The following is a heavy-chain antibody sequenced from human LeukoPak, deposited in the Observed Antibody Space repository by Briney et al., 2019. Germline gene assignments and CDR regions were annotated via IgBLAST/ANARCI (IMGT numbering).Heavy chain of an antibody. CDR2: IYHSGST. CDR3: ARTYYDFWSGYSPRGVLPPYFDY. CDR1: GGSISSGGYS. V-gene: IGHV4-30-2*01. Sequence: SEILSLTCAVSGGSISSGGYSWSWIRQPPGKGLEWIGYIYHSGSTYYNPSLKSRVTISVDRSKNQFSLKLSSVTAADTAVYYCARTYYDFWSGYSPRGVLPPYFDYWGQGTLVTVSS. J-gene: IGHJ4*02. D-gene: IGHD3-3*01.